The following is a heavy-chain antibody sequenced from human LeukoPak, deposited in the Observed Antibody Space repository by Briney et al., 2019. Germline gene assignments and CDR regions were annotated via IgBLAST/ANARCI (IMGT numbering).Heavy chain of an antibody. J-gene: IGHJ4*02. CDR1: GGTFSSYA. Sequence: SVKVSCKASGGTFSSYAISWVRQAPGQGLEWMGRIISILGIANYAQKFQGRVTITADKSTSTAYMELSSLRSEDTAVYYCAREESSSSLGYWGQGTLVTVSS. V-gene: IGHV1-69*04. CDR3: AREESSSSLGY. CDR2: IISILGIA. D-gene: IGHD6-6*01.